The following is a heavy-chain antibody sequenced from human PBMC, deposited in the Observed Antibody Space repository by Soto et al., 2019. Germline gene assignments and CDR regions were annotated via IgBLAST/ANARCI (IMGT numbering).Heavy chain of an antibody. D-gene: IGHD6-13*01. J-gene: IGHJ4*02. Sequence: PSVKVSCKTSGYTFTDHAIHWVRQAPGQRLEWMGWTNAGNGNTRYLQTFQGRVTITRDTSASTAYMEMSSLRSEDTAVFYCARGPIAAVNFFDYWGQGTLVTVSS. CDR2: TNAGNGNT. CDR3: ARGPIAAVNFFDY. V-gene: IGHV1-3*01. CDR1: GYTFTDHA.